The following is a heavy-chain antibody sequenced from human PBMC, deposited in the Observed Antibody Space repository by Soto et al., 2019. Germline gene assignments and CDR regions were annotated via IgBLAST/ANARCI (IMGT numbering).Heavy chain of an antibody. D-gene: IGHD6-13*01. CDR2: IYSGGST. CDR1: GFTVSSNY. CDR3: AREIGRAAARTNYRDV. J-gene: IGHJ6*03. V-gene: IGHV3-66*01. Sequence: EVQLVESGGGLVQPGGSLRLSCAASGFTVSSNYMSWVRQAPGKGLEWVSVIYSGGSTFYADSVKGRFTISRDNSTNTVYLQMSSLRAEDAGVYYCAREIGRAAARTNYRDVWGKGTTGTVS.